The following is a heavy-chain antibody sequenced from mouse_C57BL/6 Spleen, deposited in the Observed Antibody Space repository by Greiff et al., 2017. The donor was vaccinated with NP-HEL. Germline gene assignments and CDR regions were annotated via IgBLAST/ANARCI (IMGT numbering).Heavy chain of an antibody. D-gene: IGHD2-2*01. CDR2: IYPGDGDT. J-gene: IGHJ1*03. V-gene: IGHV1-82*01. CDR3: ARNGYDAYFDV. CDR1: GYAFSSSW. Sequence: VKLVESGPELVKPGASVKISCKASGYAFSSSWMNWVKQRPGKGLEWIGRIYPGDGDTNYNGKFKGKATLTADKSSSTAYMQLSSLTSEDSAVYFCARNGYDAYFDVWGTGTTVTLSS.